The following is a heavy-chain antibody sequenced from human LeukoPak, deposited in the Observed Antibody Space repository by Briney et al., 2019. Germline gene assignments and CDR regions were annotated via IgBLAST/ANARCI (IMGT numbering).Heavy chain of an antibody. J-gene: IGHJ6*04. V-gene: IGHV3-49*04. Sequence: PGGSLRLSCTASGFTFGDYAISWVRQAPGKGLERVGFISSKAYGGTTEYAASVKGRFTISRDDSKSIDYLQMNSLKTEDTAVYYCTRELAVAGYYYYYGMDVWGKGTTVTVSS. CDR2: ISSKAYGGTT. CDR3: TRELAVAGYYYYYGMDV. CDR1: GFTFGDYA. D-gene: IGHD6-19*01.